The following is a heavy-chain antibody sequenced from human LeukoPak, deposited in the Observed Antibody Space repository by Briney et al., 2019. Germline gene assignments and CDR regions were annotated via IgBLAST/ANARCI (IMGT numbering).Heavy chain of an antibody. V-gene: IGHV4-59*01. J-gene: IGHJ4*02. CDR3: ARVTGYMIEDYFDY. CDR2: IYYSGST. Sequence: GSLRLSCAASGFTFDDYGMSWIRQPPGKGLEWIGYIYYSGSTNYNPSLKSRVTISVDTSKNQFSLKLRSVTAADTAVYYCARVTGYMIEDYFDYWGQGILVTVSS. D-gene: IGHD3-9*01. CDR1: GFTFDDYG.